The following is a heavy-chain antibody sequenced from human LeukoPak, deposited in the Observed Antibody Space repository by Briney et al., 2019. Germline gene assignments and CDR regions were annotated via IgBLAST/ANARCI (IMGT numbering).Heavy chain of an antibody. J-gene: IGHJ3*02. CDR3: ARAGVWDYDDSSGYHNGAFDI. V-gene: IGHV1-46*01. CDR2: INPSGGST. D-gene: IGHD3-22*01. Sequence: ASVKVSCKASGYTFTSYYMHWVRQAPGQGLEWMGIINPSGGSTSYAQKFQGRVTMTRDMSTSTAYMELSRLRSDDTAVYYCARAGVWDYDDSSGYHNGAFDIWGQGTMVTVSS. CDR1: GYTFTSYY.